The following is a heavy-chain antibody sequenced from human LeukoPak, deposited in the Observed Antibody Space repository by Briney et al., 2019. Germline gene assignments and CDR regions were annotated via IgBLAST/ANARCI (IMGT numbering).Heavy chain of an antibody. D-gene: IGHD1-26*01. V-gene: IGHV3-33*01. CDR2: IWYDGSDK. Sequence: GGSLRLSCAASGFTLSNYGMHWVRQAPGKGLEWVAVIWYDGSDKYYADSVKGRFTISRDNSKNTLYVQMNSLRVEDTAVYYCGRDLVGGAFDIWGQGTMVTVSS. J-gene: IGHJ3*02. CDR3: GRDLVGGAFDI. CDR1: GFTLSNYG.